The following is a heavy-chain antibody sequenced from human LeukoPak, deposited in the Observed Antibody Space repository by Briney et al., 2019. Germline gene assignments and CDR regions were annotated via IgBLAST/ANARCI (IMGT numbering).Heavy chain of an antibody. CDR1: GGTFSSYA. CDR3: AREKDYPAGFDP. D-gene: IGHD3-16*01. Sequence: SVKVSCKASGGTFSSYAISWVRQAPGRGLEWMGGIIPIFGTANYAQKFQGRVTITADESTSTAYMELSSLRSEDTAVYYCAREKDYPAGFDPWGQGTLVIVSS. V-gene: IGHV1-69*13. CDR2: IIPIFGTA. J-gene: IGHJ5*02.